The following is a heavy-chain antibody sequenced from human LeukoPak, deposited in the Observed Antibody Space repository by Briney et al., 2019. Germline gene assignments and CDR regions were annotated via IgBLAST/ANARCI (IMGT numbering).Heavy chain of an antibody. J-gene: IGHJ4*02. CDR3: ARDGSNYFYAY. D-gene: IGHD4-11*01. V-gene: IGHV4-39*07. Sequence: PSETLSLTCTVSGGSISSSSYYWGWIRQPPRKGLEWIGSIYYSGSTYYNPSLKSRVTISVDTSKNQFSLKLSSVTAADTAVYYCARDGSNYFYAYWGQGTLVTVSS. CDR1: GGSISSSSYY. CDR2: IYYSGST.